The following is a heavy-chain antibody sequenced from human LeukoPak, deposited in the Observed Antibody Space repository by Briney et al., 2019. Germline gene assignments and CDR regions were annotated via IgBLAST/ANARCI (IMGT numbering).Heavy chain of an antibody. CDR3: AKGRLLWFGELFSPFDY. Sequence: GGSLRLSCAASGFTFDDYAMHWVRQAPGKGLEWVSGISWNSGSIGYADSVKGRFTISRDNAKNSLYLQMNSLRAEDTAVYYCAKGRLLWFGELFSPFDYWGQGTLATVSS. D-gene: IGHD3-10*01. V-gene: IGHV3-9*01. J-gene: IGHJ4*02. CDR2: ISWNSGSI. CDR1: GFTFDDYA.